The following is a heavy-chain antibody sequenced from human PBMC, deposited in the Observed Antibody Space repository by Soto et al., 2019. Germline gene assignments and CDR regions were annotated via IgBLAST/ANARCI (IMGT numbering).Heavy chain of an antibody. Sequence: QVQLVQSGAEVRQPGASVKISCKASGYTFNTYAIHWVRQAPGQRLECMGWINPGSGKRKYSQTFQGRVTISGDTSATTAFMELSSLTFEDTAVYYCTKAEGGRSGFGGWLYWRQGTLVTVSS. V-gene: IGHV1-3*01. CDR3: TKAEGGRSGFGGWLY. CDR1: GYTFNTYA. J-gene: IGHJ4*02. CDR2: INPGSGKR. D-gene: IGHD3-10*01.